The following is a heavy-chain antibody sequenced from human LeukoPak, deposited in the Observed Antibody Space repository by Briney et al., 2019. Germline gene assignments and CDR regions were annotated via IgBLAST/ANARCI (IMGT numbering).Heavy chain of an antibody. J-gene: IGHJ4*02. CDR1: GFTFSSFS. CDR3: AKDILDYYGSGSHFDY. V-gene: IGHV3-9*01. CDR2: ISWNSGSI. D-gene: IGHD3-10*01. Sequence: GGSLRLSCAASGFTFSSFSMNWVRQAPGKGLEWVSGISWNSGSIGYADSVKGRFTISRDNAKNSLYLQMNSLRAEDTALYYCAKDILDYYGSGSHFDYWGQGTLVTVSS.